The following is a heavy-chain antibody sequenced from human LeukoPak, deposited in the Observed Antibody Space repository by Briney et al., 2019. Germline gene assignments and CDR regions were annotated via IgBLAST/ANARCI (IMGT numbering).Heavy chain of an antibody. Sequence: ASVKVSCKASGGTFSSYAISWVRQAPGQGLEWMGWINTNTGNPTYAQGFTGRFVFSLDTSVSTAYLQISSLKAEDTAVYYCARSTGYDILTGFPSGYWGQGTLVTVSS. CDR1: GGTFSSYA. CDR2: INTNTGNP. V-gene: IGHV7-4-1*02. D-gene: IGHD3-9*01. CDR3: ARSTGYDILTGFPSGY. J-gene: IGHJ4*02.